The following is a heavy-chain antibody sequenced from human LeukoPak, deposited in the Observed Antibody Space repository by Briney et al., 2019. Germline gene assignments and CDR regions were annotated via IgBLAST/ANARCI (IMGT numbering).Heavy chain of an antibody. CDR1: GFPFSSYS. CDR2: ISSSSSYI. D-gene: IGHD3-22*01. V-gene: IGHV3-21*04. J-gene: IGHJ4*02. CDR3: AVPAADSSGYYSRHFDY. Sequence: GGSLRLSCAASGFPFSSYSMNWVRQAPGKGLEWVSSISSSSSYIYYADSVKGRFTISRDNSKNTLYLQMNSLRAEDTAVYYCAVPAADSSGYYSRHFDYWGQGTLVTVSS.